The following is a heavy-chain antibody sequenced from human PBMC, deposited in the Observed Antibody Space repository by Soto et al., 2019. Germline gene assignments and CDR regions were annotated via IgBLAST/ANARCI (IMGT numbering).Heavy chain of an antibody. Sequence: GGSLRRSCAGSEFTFSTYWMHWIRQAPGEGLEWVARIDTTGSTTTYAGSVQGRFTISRDNAKNTLYLQMHSVRDEDTAVYYCASVSAAQYYYGMDAWGQGTTVTVSS. V-gene: IGHV3-74*01. D-gene: IGHD4-4*01. CDR3: ASVSAAQYYYGMDA. CDR2: IDTTGSTT. CDR1: EFTFSTYW. J-gene: IGHJ6*02.